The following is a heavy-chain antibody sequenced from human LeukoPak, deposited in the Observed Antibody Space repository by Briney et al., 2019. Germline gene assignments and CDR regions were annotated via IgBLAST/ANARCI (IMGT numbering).Heavy chain of an antibody. V-gene: IGHV1-69*01. Sequence: SVKVSCKASGGTFSSYAISWVRQAPGQGHEWMGGINPFFGTANYAQKFQGRVTITADESTSTAYTELSGLRSEDTAVYYCARREENTDYGGNSRGYWYFDLWGRGTLVTVSS. D-gene: IGHD4-23*01. CDR2: INPFFGTA. CDR1: GGTFSSYA. CDR3: ARREENTDYGGNSRGYWYFDL. J-gene: IGHJ2*01.